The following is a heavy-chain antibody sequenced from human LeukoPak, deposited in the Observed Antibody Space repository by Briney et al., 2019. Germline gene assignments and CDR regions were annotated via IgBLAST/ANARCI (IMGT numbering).Heavy chain of an antibody. Sequence: PSETLSLTCTVSGGSISGYYWSWLRQPPGKALEWIGYIYYSGNTHYNPSVESRVTMSVDTSKNLFSLRLSSVTAADTAVYYCARDKVSSFYFGMDVWGQGTTATVSS. J-gene: IGHJ6*02. CDR2: IYYSGNT. D-gene: IGHD2-2*01. CDR3: ARDKVSSFYFGMDV. CDR1: GGSISGYY. V-gene: IGHV4-59*01.